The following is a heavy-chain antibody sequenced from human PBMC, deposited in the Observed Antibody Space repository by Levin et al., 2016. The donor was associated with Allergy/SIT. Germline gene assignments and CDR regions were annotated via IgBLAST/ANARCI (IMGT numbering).Heavy chain of an antibody. Sequence: ASVKVSCKASGYTFTGYYMHWVRQAPGQGLEWMGWINPNSGGTNFAQKFQGRVTMTRDTSISTAYMELSRLTSDDTAVYYCARDGVAGIFQDYWGQGTLVTVSS. CDR1: GYTFTGYY. J-gene: IGHJ4*02. CDR2: INPNSGGT. CDR3: ARDGVAGIFQDY. D-gene: IGHD6-19*01. V-gene: IGHV1-2*02.